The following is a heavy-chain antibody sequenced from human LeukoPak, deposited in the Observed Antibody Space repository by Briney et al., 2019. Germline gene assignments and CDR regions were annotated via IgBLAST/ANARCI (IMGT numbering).Heavy chain of an antibody. Sequence: PGGSLRLSCAASGFTFSSYGMHWVRQAPGKGLEWVAVIRYDGSNKYYADSVKGRFTISRDNSKNTLYLQMNSLRAEDTAVYYCAKDILVDSSGYYYVTGMDYWGQGTLVTVSS. J-gene: IGHJ4*02. CDR1: GFTFSSYG. CDR2: IRYDGSNK. V-gene: IGHV3-30*02. CDR3: AKDILVDSSGYYYVTGMDY. D-gene: IGHD3-22*01.